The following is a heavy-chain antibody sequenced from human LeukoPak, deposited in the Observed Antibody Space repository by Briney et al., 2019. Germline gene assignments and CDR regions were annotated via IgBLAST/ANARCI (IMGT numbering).Heavy chain of an antibody. D-gene: IGHD3-10*01. V-gene: IGHV3-21*04. Sequence: GGSLRLSCAASGFTFSSYAMSWVRQAPGKGLEWVSSISSSSSYIYYADSVKGRFTISRDNAKNSLYLQMNSLRAEDTALYYCAKDKGSGSYGGQFDYWGQGTLVTVSS. J-gene: IGHJ4*02. CDR2: ISSSSSYI. CDR1: GFTFSSYA. CDR3: AKDKGSGSYGGQFDY.